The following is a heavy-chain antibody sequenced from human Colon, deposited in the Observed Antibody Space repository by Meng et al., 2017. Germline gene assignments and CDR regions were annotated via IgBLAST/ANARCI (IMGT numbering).Heavy chain of an antibody. CDR2: INHSGST. J-gene: IGHJ5*02. CDR3: ARERLSSGWYGGRWFDP. CDR1: GGSFSGYY. Sequence: QVQLLPWGAGLLKPSEPLSLTCAVYGGSFSGYYWSWIRQPPGKGLEWIGEINHSGSTNYNPSLKSRVTISVDTSKNQFSLKLSSVTAADTAVYYCARERLSSGWYGGRWFDPWGQGTLVTVSS. V-gene: IGHV4-34*01. D-gene: IGHD6-19*01.